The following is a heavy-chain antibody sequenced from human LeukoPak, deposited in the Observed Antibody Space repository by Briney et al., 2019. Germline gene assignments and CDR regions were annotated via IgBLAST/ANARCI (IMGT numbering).Heavy chain of an antibody. V-gene: IGHV3-15*01. CDR3: ARDTGVAFDP. Sequence: GGSLRLSCAASGFTFSNAWMSWVRQAPGKGLEWVGRIKSKTDGGTTDYAAPVKGRFTISRDDSKNTLYLQMNSLRAEDTAVYYCARDTGVAFDPWGQGTLVTVSS. J-gene: IGHJ5*02. CDR1: GFTFSNAW. CDR2: IKSKTDGGTT. D-gene: IGHD4-11*01.